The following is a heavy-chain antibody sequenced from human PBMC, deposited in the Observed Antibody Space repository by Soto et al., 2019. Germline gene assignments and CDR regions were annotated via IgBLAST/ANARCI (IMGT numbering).Heavy chain of an antibody. CDR3: AKATATGGGAFDI. D-gene: IGHD2-8*02. J-gene: IGHJ3*02. Sequence: GGSLRLSCAASGFTCSSYDMSWVRQAPGKGLEWVSTILVGGSTHYPDSVKGLFTISRDNSKNTVFLQMNSLTAGDTAVYYCAKATATGGGAFDICGQGTMVTVSS. CDR1: GFTCSSYD. CDR2: ILVGGST. V-gene: IGHV3-23*01.